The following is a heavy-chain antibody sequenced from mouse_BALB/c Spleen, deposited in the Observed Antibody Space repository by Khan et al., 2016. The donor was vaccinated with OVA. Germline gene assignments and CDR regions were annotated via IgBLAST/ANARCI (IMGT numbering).Heavy chain of an antibody. V-gene: IGHV5-6*01. CDR1: GFTFSSYD. CDR3: ARLYAMDY. J-gene: IGHJ4*01. Sequence: EVELVESGGDLVKPGGSLKLSCAASGFTFSSYDMSWVRQTPDKRLEWVATISSGGSYTYYPDSVKGRFTISRDNAKNTLYLQMSRLKSEDTAMYYCARLYAMDYWGQGTSVTVSS. CDR2: ISSGGSYT.